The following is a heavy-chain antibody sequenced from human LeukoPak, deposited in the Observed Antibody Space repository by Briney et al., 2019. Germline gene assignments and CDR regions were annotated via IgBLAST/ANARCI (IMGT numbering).Heavy chain of an antibody. D-gene: IGHD3-10*01. Sequence: GGSLRLSCAASGFTFSSFGMHWVRQAPGKGLEWVAGTSNDGSNNYYADSVNGRFTISRDNSKNTLYLLVNTLRGEDTAVYYCAKEMGSRSSLFYFDYWGQGTLLTVSS. J-gene: IGHJ4*01. CDR3: AKEMGSRSSLFYFDY. V-gene: IGHV3-30*18. CDR1: GFTFSSFG. CDR2: TSNDGSNN.